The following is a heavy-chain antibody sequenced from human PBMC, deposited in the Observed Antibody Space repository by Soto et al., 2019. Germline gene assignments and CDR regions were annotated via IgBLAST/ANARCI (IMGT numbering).Heavy chain of an antibody. CDR1: GFNFSNYG. V-gene: IGHV3-48*01. CDR2: INTDGDVR. CDR3: TRRDVFDL. Sequence: PGGSLRLSCVASGFNFSNYGMHWVRQAPGKGLEWVSYINTDGDVRHYADSVKGRFTVSRDNAKNLVYLQMNNVGADDTAVYFCTRRDVFDLWGQGATVTVS. J-gene: IGHJ3*01.